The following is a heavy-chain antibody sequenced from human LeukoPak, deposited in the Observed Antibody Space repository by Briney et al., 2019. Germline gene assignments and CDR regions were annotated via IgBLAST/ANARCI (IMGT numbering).Heavy chain of an antibody. CDR2: MNPNSGNT. V-gene: IGHV1-8*02. Sequence: GASVKVSCKASGYTFTGYYMHWVRQATGQWLEWMGWMNPNSGNTGYAQKFQGRVTMTRNTSISTAYMELSSLRPEDTAVYYCARSPSYSGMDVWGQGTTVTVSS. CDR3: ARSPSYSGMDV. CDR1: GYTFTGYY. J-gene: IGHJ6*02.